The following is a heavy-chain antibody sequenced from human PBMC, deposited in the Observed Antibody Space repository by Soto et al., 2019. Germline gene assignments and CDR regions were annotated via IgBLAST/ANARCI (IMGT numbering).Heavy chain of an antibody. J-gene: IGHJ6*02. Sequence: PGESLKISCKGSGYSFTSYWISWVRQMPGKGLEWMGRIDPSDSYTNYSPSFQGHVTISADKSISTAYLQWSSLKASDTAMYYCASFPIYYDSRYYYYGMYVWGQGTTVTVSS. V-gene: IGHV5-10-1*01. CDR3: ASFPIYYDSRYYYYGMYV. D-gene: IGHD3-22*01. CDR1: GYSFTSYW. CDR2: IDPSDSYT.